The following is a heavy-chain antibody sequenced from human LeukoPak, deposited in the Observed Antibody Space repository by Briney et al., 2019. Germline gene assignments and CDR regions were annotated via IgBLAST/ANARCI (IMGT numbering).Heavy chain of an antibody. Sequence: GASVKVSCKASGYTFTAYYMHWVRQAPGQGLEWMARINPNSGGINYAQKFQGRVTMTRDTSISTAYMELSRLTSDDTAVYYCANLSSDYWGQGTLVTVSS. D-gene: IGHD6-6*01. V-gene: IGHV1-2*06. CDR2: INPNSGGI. J-gene: IGHJ4*02. CDR3: ANLSSDY. CDR1: GYTFTAYY.